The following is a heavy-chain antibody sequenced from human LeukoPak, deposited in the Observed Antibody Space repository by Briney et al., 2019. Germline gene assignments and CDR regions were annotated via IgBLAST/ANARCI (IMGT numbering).Heavy chain of an antibody. V-gene: IGHV1-2*02. D-gene: IGHD3-10*01. CDR3: ARARKGGSGSYFDP. CDR1: GYTFTGYY. CDR2: INPNSGGT. Sequence: ASVKVSCKASGYTFTGYYMHWVRQAPGQGLEWMGWINPNSGGTNYAQKFQGRVTMTRDTSSSTAYMELSRLRSDDTAMYYCARARKGGSGSYFDPWGQGTLVTVSS. J-gene: IGHJ5*02.